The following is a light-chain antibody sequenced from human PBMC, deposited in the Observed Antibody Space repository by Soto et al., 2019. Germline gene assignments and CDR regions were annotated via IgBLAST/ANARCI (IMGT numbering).Light chain of an antibody. J-gene: IGLJ1*01. CDR3: SSYSSTSTPYV. CDR2: EVN. CDR1: SSDVGSHNY. Sequence: QSVLTQPDSVSGSPGQSITISCTGTSSDVGSHNYVSWYQQHPGKAPKLIIFEVNSRPSGVSNRFSGSKSGSAASLTISGLQAEDEADYYCSSYSSTSTPYVFGGGTKVTVL. V-gene: IGLV2-14*01.